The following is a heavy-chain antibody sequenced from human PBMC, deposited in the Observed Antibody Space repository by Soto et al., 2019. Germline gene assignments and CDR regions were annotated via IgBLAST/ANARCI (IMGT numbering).Heavy chain of an antibody. D-gene: IGHD3-10*01. CDR1: GFSFSAFG. Sequence: QVQLVESGGGVVQPGRSLRLSCAASGFSFSAFGMHWVRQGPGKGLEWVAVISFDGSKEYYADPVKGRFTISRDNSKNTLYLQMNSLRAEDTAVYYCAKTITSTSGDSNGRGGLIDYWGQGTLVTVSS. CDR2: ISFDGSKE. CDR3: AKTITSTSGDSNGRGGLIDY. V-gene: IGHV3-30*18. J-gene: IGHJ4*02.